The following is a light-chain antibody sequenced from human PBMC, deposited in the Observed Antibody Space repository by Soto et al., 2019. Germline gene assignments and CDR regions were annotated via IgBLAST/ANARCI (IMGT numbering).Light chain of an antibody. CDR3: MQGTHWPPWT. V-gene: IGKV2-30*01. CDR1: QSLIYSDGNTY. J-gene: IGKJ1*01. Sequence: DVVMTQSPLSLPVTLGQPASISCRSSQSLIYSDGNTYLNWFQQRPGQSPRRLIYKVSNRDSGVPDRVSGSGSGTDFPLKISRVEAEDVGVYYCMQGTHWPPWTFGQGTKVEIK. CDR2: KVS.